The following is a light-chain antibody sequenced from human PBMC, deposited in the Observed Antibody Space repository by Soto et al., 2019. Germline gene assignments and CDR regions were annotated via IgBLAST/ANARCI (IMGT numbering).Light chain of an antibody. CDR2: DVS. V-gene: IGLV2-14*01. Sequence: QSALTQPASVSGSPGQSITISCTGTSSDVGGYNYVSWYQQHPGKAPKLMIYDVSNRPSGVSNRFSGSKSGNTASLTISGLQAEDEADYYCSSYTSSSTLGFCGGTKLTVL. J-gene: IGLJ2*01. CDR3: SSYTSSSTLG. CDR1: SSDVGGYNY.